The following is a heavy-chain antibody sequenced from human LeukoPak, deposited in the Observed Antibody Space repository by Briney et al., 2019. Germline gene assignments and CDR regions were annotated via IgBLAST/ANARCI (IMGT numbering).Heavy chain of an antibody. J-gene: IGHJ4*02. V-gene: IGHV3-7*01. CDR3: ARDPRTVRI. CDR2: IKQDGSEK. Sequence: PGRSLRLSCAASGFTFSSDWISSVRQAPRSGLEWVANIKQDGSEKYYVGSVKGRFTISRDNAKNLLYLQMDSLRVEDTAIYYCARDPRTVRIWGQGTLVTVSS. D-gene: IGHD1-1*01. CDR1: GFTFSSDW.